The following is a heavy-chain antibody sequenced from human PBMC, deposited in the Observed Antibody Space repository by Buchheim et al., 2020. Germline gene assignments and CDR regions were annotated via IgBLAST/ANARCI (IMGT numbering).Heavy chain of an antibody. CDR2: ISYDGSNA. V-gene: IGHV3-30*18. CDR1: GFTFSSYG. CDR3: AKTNYYESSGYIDY. Sequence: QVQLVESGGGVVQPGRSLRLSCAASGFTFSSYGMHWVRQAPGKGLEWVAVISYDGSNAYYADYGKGRFTISRDNSKNTPYLQMNSLRAEDTAVFYCAKTNYYESSGYIDYWGQGTL. J-gene: IGHJ4*02. D-gene: IGHD3-22*01.